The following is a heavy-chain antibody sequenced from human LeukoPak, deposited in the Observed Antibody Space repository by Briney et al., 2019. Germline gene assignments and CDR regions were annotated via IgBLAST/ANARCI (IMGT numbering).Heavy chain of an antibody. J-gene: IGHJ4*02. Sequence: ASVKVSCKASGYTFTSYGISWVRQAPGQGLEWMGWIIAYNGNTNYAQKLQGRVTMTTDTSTSTAYMELRSLRSDDTAVYYCARDVDIVVVPAAESDYWGQGTLVTVSS. CDR3: ARDVDIVVVPAAESDY. CDR1: GYTFTSYG. CDR2: IIAYNGNT. D-gene: IGHD2-2*03. V-gene: IGHV1-18*01.